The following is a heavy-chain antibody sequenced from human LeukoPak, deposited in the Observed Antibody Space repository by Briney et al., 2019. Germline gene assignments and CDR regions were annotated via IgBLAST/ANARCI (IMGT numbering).Heavy chain of an antibody. CDR3: ARVHRIWTFDI. J-gene: IGHJ3*02. V-gene: IGHV3-7*01. CDR1: GFSFSSYW. Sequence: GGSLRLSCAASGFSFSSYWMSWVRQAPGKGLEWVANIKQDGSEKYYVDSLKGRFTISRDNAKNSLYLQMNSLRAEDTAVYYCARVHRIWTFDIWAKGQWSPSLQ. CDR2: IKQDGSEK. D-gene: IGHD2-15*01.